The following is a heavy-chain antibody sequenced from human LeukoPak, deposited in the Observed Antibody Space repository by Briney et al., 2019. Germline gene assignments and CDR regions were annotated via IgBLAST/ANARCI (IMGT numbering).Heavy chain of an antibody. CDR1: GGSISSSNW. CDR3: ARDWDPTDSSGWRPFDY. D-gene: IGHD6-19*01. V-gene: IGHV4-4*02. J-gene: IGHJ4*02. CDR2: IYHSGST. Sequence: PSETLSLTCAVSGGSISSSNWWSWVRQPPGKGLEWIGEIYHSGSTNCNPSLKSRVTISVDKSKNQFSLKLSSVTAADTAVYYCARDWDPTDSSGWRPFDYWGQGTLVTVSS.